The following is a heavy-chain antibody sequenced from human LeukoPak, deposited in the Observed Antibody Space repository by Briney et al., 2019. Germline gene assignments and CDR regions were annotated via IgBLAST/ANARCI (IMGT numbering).Heavy chain of an antibody. V-gene: IGHV3-7*01. CDR3: AREPWGAKGAAWGMDV. Sequence: GGSLRLSCAASGFTFSSYWMSWVRQAPGKGLEWVANIKQDGSEKYYVDSVKGRFTISRDNTKSSLYLQMNSLRDEDTAVYYCAREPWGAKGAAWGMDVWGQGTTVTVSS. CDR2: IKQDGSEK. D-gene: IGHD1-26*01. CDR1: GFTFSSYW. J-gene: IGHJ6*02.